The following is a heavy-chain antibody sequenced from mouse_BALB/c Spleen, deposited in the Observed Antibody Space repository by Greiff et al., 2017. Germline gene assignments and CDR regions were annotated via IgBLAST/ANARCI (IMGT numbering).Heavy chain of an antibody. V-gene: IGHV2-5-1*01. D-gene: IGHD1-1*01. CDR2: IWRGGST. CDR1: GFSLTSYG. CDR3: AKSFTTVVALYYYAMDY. Sequence: VKLVESGPSLVQPSQSLSITCTVSGFSLTSYGVHWVRQSPGKGLEWLGVIWRGGSTDYNAAFMSRLSITKDNSKSQVFFKMNSPQADDTAIYYCAKSFTTVVALYYYAMDYWGQGTSVTVSS. J-gene: IGHJ4*01.